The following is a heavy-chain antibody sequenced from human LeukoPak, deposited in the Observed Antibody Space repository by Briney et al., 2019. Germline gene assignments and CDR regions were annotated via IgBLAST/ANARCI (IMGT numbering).Heavy chain of an antibody. V-gene: IGHV5-51*01. D-gene: IGHD3-10*01. Sequence: GAPLQISCQGSGSIFGNRWIGWVRPLRGKGLAWMGIIYPDDSDTIYSPFFEGQVTISADKSISTAYLQWSSLKASDTAMYYCARGAYGSGSSYNYYGMDVWGQGTTVTVSS. CDR1: GSIFGNRW. CDR3: ARGAYGSGSSYNYYGMDV. CDR2: IYPDDSDT. J-gene: IGHJ6*02.